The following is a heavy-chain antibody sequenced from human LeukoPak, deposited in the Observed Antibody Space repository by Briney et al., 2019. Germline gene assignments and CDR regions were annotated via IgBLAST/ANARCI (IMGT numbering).Heavy chain of an antibody. V-gene: IGHV3-21*06. CDR1: GFLLSGYS. J-gene: IGHJ4*02. Sequence: GGSLRLSCAASGFLLSGYSMNWVRQAPGKGLEWVSLISDSSPFISYADSVKGRFTISRDDARNSVSLQMSGLRDDDTAIYYCAAFDNSGYVDYWGQGTLVTVSS. CDR3: AAFDNSGYVDY. D-gene: IGHD3-22*01. CDR2: ISDSSPFI.